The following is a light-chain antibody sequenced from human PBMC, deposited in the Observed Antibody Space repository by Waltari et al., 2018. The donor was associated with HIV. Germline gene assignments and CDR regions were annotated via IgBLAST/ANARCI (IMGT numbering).Light chain of an antibody. CDR2: EVS. CDR3: SSYISTTTL. V-gene: IGLV2-14*01. J-gene: IGLJ1*01. CDR1: STDIGHYKS. Sequence: QSAPTQPASVSGSPGQSITISCTGTSTDIGHYKSVSWYQQSPGKAPKLMIYEVSTRPSGVSNRFSGSKSGNTASLTISGLQAEDEADYYCSSYISTTTLFGTGTKVTVL.